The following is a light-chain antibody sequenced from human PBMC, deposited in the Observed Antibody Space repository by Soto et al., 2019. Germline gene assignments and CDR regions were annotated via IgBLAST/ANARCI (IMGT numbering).Light chain of an antibody. V-gene: IGLV1-44*01. CDR1: SSNIGSNT. CDR3: SAWDDSLNGYV. CDR2: GNN. Sequence: QSVLTQPPSTSGTPGQRVTISCSGGSSNIGSNTVNWYQHVPVTAPKLLIYGNNQWPSGVPDRFSGSKSGTSASLAVSGLQSEDEADYYCSAWDDSLNGYVFGTGTKVTVL. J-gene: IGLJ1*01.